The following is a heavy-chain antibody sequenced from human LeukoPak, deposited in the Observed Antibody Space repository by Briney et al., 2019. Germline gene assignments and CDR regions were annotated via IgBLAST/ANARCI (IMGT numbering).Heavy chain of an antibody. J-gene: IGHJ3*02. V-gene: IGHV1-18*01. CDR1: GYTFSSYG. CDR2: ISAYNGNT. D-gene: IGHD4-23*01. Sequence: ASVKVSCKASGYTFSSYGISWVRQAPGQGLEWMGWISAYNGNTNYAQKVQGRVTMTTDTSTKTAYMELRSLRSDDTAIYYCARDLAPTTVVDAFDIWGQGTMVTVSS. CDR3: ARDLAPTTVVDAFDI.